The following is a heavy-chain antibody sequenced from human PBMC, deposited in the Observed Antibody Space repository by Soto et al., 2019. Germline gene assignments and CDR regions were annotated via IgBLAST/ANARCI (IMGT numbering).Heavy chain of an antibody. J-gene: IGHJ4*02. Sequence: PSETLSLTCTVSGGSISSGGYYWSWIRQHPGKGLEWIGYIYYSGSTYYNPSLKSRVTISVDTSKNQFSLKLSSVTAADTAVYYCARRLTRYYYDSSGYYYFDYWGQGTLVTVSS. CDR2: IYYSGST. V-gene: IGHV4-31*03. CDR1: GGSISSGGYY. D-gene: IGHD3-22*01. CDR3: ARRLTRYYYDSSGYYYFDY.